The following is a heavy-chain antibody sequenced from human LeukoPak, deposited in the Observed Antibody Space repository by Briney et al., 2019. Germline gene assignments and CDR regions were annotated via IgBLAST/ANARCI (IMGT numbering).Heavy chain of an antibody. CDR2: ISGSGGST. J-gene: IGHJ4*02. CDR1: GFTFSSYA. D-gene: IGHD3-16*02. V-gene: IGHV3-23*01. Sequence: GGSLRLSCAASGFTFSSYAMSWVRQAPGKGLEWVSAISGSGGSTYYADSVKGRFTISRDNSKNTLYLQMNSLSAEDTAVYYCAKDMITFGGVIVFFDYWGQGTLVTVSS. CDR3: AKDMITFGGVIVFFDY.